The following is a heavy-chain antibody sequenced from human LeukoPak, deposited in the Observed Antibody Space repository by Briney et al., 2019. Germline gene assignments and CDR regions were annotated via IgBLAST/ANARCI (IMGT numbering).Heavy chain of an antibody. CDR2: IFASGNT. D-gene: IGHD2-15*01. V-gene: IGHV4-4*07. Sequence: SETLSLTCTVSGGSISSYYWTWVRQSAGKGLEWIGRIFASGNTNYNPSLKSRVTMSVDTSTNQFSLKLTSVTAADTAVYYCAREGRSSTPGYWGQGTLVTVSS. CDR3: AREGRSSTPGY. J-gene: IGHJ4*02. CDR1: GGSISSYY.